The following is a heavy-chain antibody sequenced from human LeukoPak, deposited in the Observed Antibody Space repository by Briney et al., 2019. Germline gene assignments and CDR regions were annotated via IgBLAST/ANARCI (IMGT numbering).Heavy chain of an antibody. D-gene: IGHD3-22*01. CDR1: GGSISSSSYY. CDR2: IYTSGST. J-gene: IGHJ4*02. V-gene: IGHV4-61*02. Sequence: PSETLSLTCTVSGGSISSSSYYWSWIRQPAGKGLEWIGRIYTSGSTNYNPSLKSRVTISVDTSKNQFSLKLSSVTAADTAVYYCARELEDSSGYYYDYFDYWGQGTLVTVSS. CDR3: ARELEDSSGYYYDYFDY.